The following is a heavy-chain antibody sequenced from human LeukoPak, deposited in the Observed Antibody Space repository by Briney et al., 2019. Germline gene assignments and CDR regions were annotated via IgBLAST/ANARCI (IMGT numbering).Heavy chain of an antibody. CDR3: ARKGAVTTLDY. CDR2: IIPIFGTA. CDR1: GYTFTGYY. Sequence: ASVKVSCKASGYTFTGYYMHWVRQAPGQGLEWMGGIIPIFGTANYAQKFQGRVTITTDESTSTVYMELSSLRSEDTAVYYCARKGAVTTLDYWGQGTLVTVSS. V-gene: IGHV1-69*05. J-gene: IGHJ4*02. D-gene: IGHD4-17*01.